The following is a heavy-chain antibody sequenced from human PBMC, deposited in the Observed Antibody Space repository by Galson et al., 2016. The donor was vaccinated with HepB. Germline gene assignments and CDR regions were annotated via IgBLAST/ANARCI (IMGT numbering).Heavy chain of an antibody. CDR3: ARDPDIDAFDI. CDR1: GGSIGRYY. CDR2: IYYSGST. Sequence: ETLSLTCTVSGGSIGRYYWSWIRQPPGKGLEWIGFIYYSGSTNYNPSLKSRLTISVDTSRNQFSLKLTSVTAADTAVYYCARDPDIDAFDIRGQGTMVTVSS. J-gene: IGHJ3*02. D-gene: IGHD1-14*01. V-gene: IGHV4-59*01.